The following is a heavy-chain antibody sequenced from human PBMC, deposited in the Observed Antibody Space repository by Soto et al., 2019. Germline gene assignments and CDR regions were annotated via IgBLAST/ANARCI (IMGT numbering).Heavy chain of an antibody. V-gene: IGHV4-30-4*01. J-gene: IGHJ4*02. Sequence: QVQLQESGPGLVKPSQTLSLTCTVSGGSISSGDYYWSWIRQPPGKGLEWIGYIYYSGSTYYNPSLKSRVTISVDTSKNQFSLKLSSVTAADTAVYYCARGVPRYGDKGGGDYWGQGTLVTVSS. CDR3: ARGVPRYGDKGGGDY. CDR2: IYYSGST. CDR1: GGSISSGDYY. D-gene: IGHD4-17*01.